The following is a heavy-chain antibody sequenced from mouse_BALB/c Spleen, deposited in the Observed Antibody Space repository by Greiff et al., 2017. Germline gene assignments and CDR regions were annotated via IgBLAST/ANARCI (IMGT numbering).Heavy chain of an antibody. CDR3: ARGGLLYAMDY. V-gene: IGHV14-3*02. Sequence: VQLQQSGAELVKPGASVKLSCTASGFNIKDTYMHWVKQRPEQGLEWIGRIDPANGNTKYDPKFQGKATITADTSSNTAYLQLSSLTSEETAVYYCARGGLLYAMDYWGQGTSVTVSS. CDR2: IDPANGNT. J-gene: IGHJ4*01. CDR1: GFNIKDTY. D-gene: IGHD3-1*01.